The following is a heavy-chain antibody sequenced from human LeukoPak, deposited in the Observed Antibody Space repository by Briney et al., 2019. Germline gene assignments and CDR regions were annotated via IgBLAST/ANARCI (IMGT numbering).Heavy chain of an antibody. Sequence: PGESLRLSCVASGFMFRDYWMNWVRQAPGKGLEWVSSISGSSGYIYQADSVKGRFTISRDNAKNSLYLQMNSLRAEDTAVYYCARGLTIKHWFDPWGQGTLVTVSS. V-gene: IGHV3-21*01. D-gene: IGHD3-10*01. CDR1: GFMFRDYW. CDR2: ISGSSGYI. CDR3: ARGLTIKHWFDP. J-gene: IGHJ5*02.